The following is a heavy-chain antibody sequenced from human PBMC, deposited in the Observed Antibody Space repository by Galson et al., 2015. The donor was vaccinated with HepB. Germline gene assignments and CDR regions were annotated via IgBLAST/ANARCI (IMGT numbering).Heavy chain of an antibody. CDR3: AKDRNGGKGP. CDR1: GFTFSSYG. CDR2: ISYDGSNK. V-gene: IGHV3-30*18. D-gene: IGHD4-23*01. Sequence: SLRLSCAASGFTFSSYGMHWVRQAPGKGLEWVAVISYDGSNKYYADSVKGRFTISRDNSKNTLYLQMNSLRAEDTAVYYCAKDRNGGKGPWGQGTLVTVSS. J-gene: IGHJ5*02.